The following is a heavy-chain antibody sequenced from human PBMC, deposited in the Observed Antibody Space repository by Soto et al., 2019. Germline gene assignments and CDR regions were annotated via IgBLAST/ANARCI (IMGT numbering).Heavy chain of an antibody. CDR3: ARDTGDIGYCSGGSCYPTGNWFDP. CDR2: INPNSGGT. V-gene: IGHV1-2*04. Sequence: RASVKVSCKASGYTFTGYYMHWVRQAPGQGLEWMGWINPNSGGTNYAQKFQGWVTMTRDTSISTAYMELSRLRSDDTAVYYCARDTGDIGYCSGGSCYPTGNWFDPWGQGTLVTVSS. J-gene: IGHJ5*02. CDR1: GYTFTGYY. D-gene: IGHD2-15*01.